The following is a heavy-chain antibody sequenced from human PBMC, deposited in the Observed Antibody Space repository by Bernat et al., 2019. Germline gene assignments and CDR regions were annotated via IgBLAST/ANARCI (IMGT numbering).Heavy chain of an antibody. CDR1: GFTFSNYG. D-gene: IGHD1-26*01. J-gene: IGHJ4*02. V-gene: IGHV3-48*01. Sequence: EVQLVESGGGLVQPGGSLRLSCAASGFTFSNYGMNWVRQAPGKGLEWVSYISSSTSSIYYADSVKGRFTISRDDSKNTLYLQMNSLRAEDTALYYCAQVKLYTGSNEDWGQGTLVTVSS. CDR3: AQVKLYTGSNED. CDR2: ISSSTSSI.